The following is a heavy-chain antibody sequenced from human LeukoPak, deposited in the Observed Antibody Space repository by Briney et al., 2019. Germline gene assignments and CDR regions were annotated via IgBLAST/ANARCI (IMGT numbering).Heavy chain of an antibody. CDR2: ISSDCSNT. D-gene: IGHD3-22*01. J-gene: IGHJ5*01. CDR3: ARGWLGSDS. V-gene: IGHV3-74*01. CDR1: GVTFSIHP. Sequence: GGSLRLSCAASGVTFSIHPMHGPRQAPGKGLVWVSGISSDCSNTPYADSVKGLYTIPRDNAKNTLYLQMHSLRAEDTPVYSCARGWLGSDSCGQGPLVRVSS.